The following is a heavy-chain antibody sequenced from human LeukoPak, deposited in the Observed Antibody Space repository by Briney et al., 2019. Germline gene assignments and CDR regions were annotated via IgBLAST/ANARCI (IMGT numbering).Heavy chain of an antibody. CDR2: INPNSGGT. D-gene: IGHD1-26*01. Sequence: ASVKVSCKASGYTFTGYYMHWVRQAPGQGLEWMGWINPNSGGTNYAQKFQGRVTMTRDTSISTAYMELSRLRSDDTAVYYCARGSWSGSYYVYYFDYWGQGTLVTVSS. CDR3: ARGSWSGSYYVYYFDY. CDR1: GYTFTGYY. J-gene: IGHJ4*02. V-gene: IGHV1-2*02.